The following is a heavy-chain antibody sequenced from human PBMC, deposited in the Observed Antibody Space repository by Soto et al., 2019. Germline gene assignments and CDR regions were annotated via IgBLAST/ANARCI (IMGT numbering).Heavy chain of an antibody. CDR2: IWYDGSNK. D-gene: IGHD3-3*01. Sequence: WGSLRLSCAASGFTFSSYGMHWVRQTPGKGLEWVAVIWYDGSNKYYADSVKGRFTISRANSKNTLYLQMNSLRAEDPAVYYCVRDGMRAATIFGVATPYYYYGMDVGGPGTTLAVSS. CDR3: VRDGMRAATIFGVATPYYYYGMDV. J-gene: IGHJ6*01. CDR1: GFTFSSYG. V-gene: IGHV3-33*01.